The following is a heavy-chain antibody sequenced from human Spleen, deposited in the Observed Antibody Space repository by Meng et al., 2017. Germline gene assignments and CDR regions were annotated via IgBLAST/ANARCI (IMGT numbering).Heavy chain of an antibody. Sequence: SETLSLTCTVSGGSISSYYWSWIRQPPGKGLEWVGYISHSGSTKYNPSLKSRVTISVDTSKNQLSLELSSVTAADTAVYYCARGELVRDYYFMDVWGQGNTVTGAS. J-gene: IGHJ6*02. CDR2: ISHSGST. D-gene: IGHD3-22*01. CDR3: ARGELVRDYYFMDV. V-gene: IGHV4-59*01. CDR1: GGSISSYY.